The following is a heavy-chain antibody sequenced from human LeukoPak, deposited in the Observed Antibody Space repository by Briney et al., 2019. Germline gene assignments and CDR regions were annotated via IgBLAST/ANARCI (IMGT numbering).Heavy chain of an antibody. Sequence: GGSLRLSCAASGFTFSSYGMHWVRQAPGKGLEWVATISPTGGSTYYAASVKARFTVSRDNSKNTLYLQMNSLSPANTAIFYCAKSLYDSSDSYPFDYWGQGTLVTVSS. V-gene: IGHV3-23*01. CDR3: AKSLYDSSDSYPFDY. CDR1: GFTFSSYG. CDR2: ISPTGGST. J-gene: IGHJ4*02. D-gene: IGHD3-22*01.